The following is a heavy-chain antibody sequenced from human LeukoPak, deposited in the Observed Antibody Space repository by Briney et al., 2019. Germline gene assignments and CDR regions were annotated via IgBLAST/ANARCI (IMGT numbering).Heavy chain of an antibody. J-gene: IGHJ5*02. CDR1: GYTFTGYY. D-gene: IGHD2-2*02. CDR2: INPNSGGT. CDR3: ARAPYCSSTSCYTNSNWFDP. Sequence: ASVKVSCKASGYTFTGYYMHWVRQAPGQGLEWMGWINPNSGGTNYAQKFQGRVTMTRDTSISTAYMELSRLRSDDTAVYYCARAPYCSSTSCYTNSNWFDPWGQGTLVTVSS. V-gene: IGHV1-2*02.